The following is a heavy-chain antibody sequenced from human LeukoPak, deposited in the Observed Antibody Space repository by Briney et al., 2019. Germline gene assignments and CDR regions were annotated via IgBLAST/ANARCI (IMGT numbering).Heavy chain of an antibody. CDR1: GYTFTSYD. D-gene: IGHD3-22*01. Sequence: ASVKVSCKASGYTFTSYDINWVRQATGQGLEWMGWMNPNSGNTGYAQKFQGRVTMTRNTSISTAYMELSSLRSEDTAVYYCARVDYYDSSGHKHFDYWGQGTLVTVSS. CDR2: MNPNSGNT. J-gene: IGHJ4*02. V-gene: IGHV1-8*01. CDR3: ARVDYYDSSGHKHFDY.